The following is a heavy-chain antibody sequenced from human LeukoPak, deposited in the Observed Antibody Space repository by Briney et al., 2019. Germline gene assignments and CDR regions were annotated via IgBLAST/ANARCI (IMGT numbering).Heavy chain of an antibody. CDR2: IYYSGST. CDR1: GGSISSSSYY. CDR3: ARHGHGSGSYSLDY. J-gene: IGHJ4*02. Sequence: SETLSLTCTVSGGSISSSSYYWGWIRQPPGKGLEWIGSIYYSGSTYYNPSLKSRVTISVDTSKNQFSLKLSSVTAADTAAYYCARHGHGSGSYSLDYWGQGTLVTVSS. V-gene: IGHV4-39*01. D-gene: IGHD3-10*01.